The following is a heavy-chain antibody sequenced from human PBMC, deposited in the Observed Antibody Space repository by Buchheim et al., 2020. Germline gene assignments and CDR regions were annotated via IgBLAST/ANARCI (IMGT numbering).Heavy chain of an antibody. V-gene: IGHV3-33*01. CDR2: IWYDGNNK. CDR1: GFTFWVSA. J-gene: IGHJ5*02. CDR3: ARDPPQSGWSFAA. D-gene: IGHD6-19*01. Sequence: QVQLVESGGGVVQPWTSLRLSCVASGFTFWVSAMHWVRQAPGKGLEWVAMIWYDGNNKYYADSVKGRFTVSRDNSKNMLYLQMNSLRVEDTAVYYCARDPPQSGWSFAAWGQGTL.